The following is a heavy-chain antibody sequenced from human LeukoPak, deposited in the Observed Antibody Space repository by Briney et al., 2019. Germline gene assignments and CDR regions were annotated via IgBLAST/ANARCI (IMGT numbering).Heavy chain of an antibody. CDR3: ASPFRPYGSGSYFA. V-gene: IGHV4-39*07. D-gene: IGHD3-10*01. CDR1: GGSISSSSYY. CDR2: VYYTGTT. J-gene: IGHJ4*02. Sequence: SETLSLTCSVSGGSISSSSYYWGWIRQPPGKGLEWTGSVYYTGTTYYNPSLKSRVTMSVDTTKNQFSLKLSSVTAADTAVYYCASPFRPYGSGSYFAWGQGTLVTVSS.